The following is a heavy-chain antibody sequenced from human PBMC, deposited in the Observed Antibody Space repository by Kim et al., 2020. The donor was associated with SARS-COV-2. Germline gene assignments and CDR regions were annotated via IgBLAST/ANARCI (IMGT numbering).Heavy chain of an antibody. CDR1: GGSISSYY. V-gene: IGHV4-59*01. D-gene: IGHD3-9*01. CDR2: IYYSGST. CDR3: ARDGGYDILTGYYNYYYYYGMDV. J-gene: IGHJ6*02. Sequence: SETLSLTCTVSGGSISSYYWSWIRQPPGKGLEWIGYIYYSGSTNYNPSLKSRVTISVDTSKNQFSLKLSSVTAADTAVYYCARDGGYDILTGYYNYYYYYGMDVSGQGTTVTLSS.